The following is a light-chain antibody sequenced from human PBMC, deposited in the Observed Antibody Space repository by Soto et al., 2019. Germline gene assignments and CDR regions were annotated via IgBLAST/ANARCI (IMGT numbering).Light chain of an antibody. CDR2: TAS. V-gene: IGKV1-17*01. Sequence: DLPMTQSPSSLAASVGDRVTITCRASQGIRNDLAWYQQKPGEAPKSLIYTASSLQRGVPSRFSGSRSGTEFTLTISSLQPEDFATYYCLLHNRYPCTFGPGNKVDIK. CDR1: QGIRND. CDR3: LLHNRYPCT. J-gene: IGKJ3*01.